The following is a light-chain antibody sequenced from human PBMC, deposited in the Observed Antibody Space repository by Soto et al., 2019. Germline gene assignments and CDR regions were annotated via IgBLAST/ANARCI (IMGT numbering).Light chain of an antibody. CDR2: GTY. J-gene: IGKJ1*01. Sequence: EIVLTQSPGTLSLSPGERATLSCRASQSVTGSYLAWYQQKPGQAPRLVIYGTYNRATGIPDRFSGRGSGTDFTLTISRLEPEDFAVYYGQHYGISSSTFGKGTKVEIK. V-gene: IGKV3-20*01. CDR1: QSVTGSY. CDR3: QHYGISSST.